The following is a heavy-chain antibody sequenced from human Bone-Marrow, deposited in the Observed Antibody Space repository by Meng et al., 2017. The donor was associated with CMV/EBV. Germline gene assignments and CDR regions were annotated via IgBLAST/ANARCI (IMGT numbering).Heavy chain of an antibody. J-gene: IGHJ4*02. Sequence: GESLKISCAASGFTFSSYEMNWVRQAPGKGLEWVSYISSSGSTIYYADSVKGRFTISRDNAKNSLYLQMNSLRAEDTAVYYCARYEGSSTSSTPYYFDYWGQGPLVTVSS. CDR1: GFTFSSYE. CDR2: ISSSGSTI. D-gene: IGHD2-2*01. V-gene: IGHV3-48*03. CDR3: ARYEGSSTSSTPYYFDY.